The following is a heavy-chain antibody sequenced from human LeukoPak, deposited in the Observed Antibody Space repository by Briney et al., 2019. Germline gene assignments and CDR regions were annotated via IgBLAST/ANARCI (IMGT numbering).Heavy chain of an antibody. D-gene: IGHD3-22*01. CDR1: GFTFSSYA. CDR3: ESRGSQFDS. V-gene: IGHV3-23*01. J-gene: IGHJ4*02. CDR2: ISGSGGST. Sequence: GGSLRLSCAASGFTFSSYAMSWVRQAPGKGLEWVSAISGSGGSTYYADSVKGRFTISRDNSKNTLELQMNSLRADDTAIYYNESRGSQFDSWGQGTLVTVSS.